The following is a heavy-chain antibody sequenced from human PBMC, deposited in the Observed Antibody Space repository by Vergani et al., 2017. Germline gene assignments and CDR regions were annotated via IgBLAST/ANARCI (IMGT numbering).Heavy chain of an antibody. J-gene: IGHJ4*02. V-gene: IGHV4-39*01. Sequence: QVQLQESGPGLVKPSETLSLTCTVSGGSISSSSYYWGWIRQPPGKGLEWIGSIYYSGSTYYNPSLKSRVTISVDTSKNQFSLKLSSVTAADTAVYYCARLGRRMRTYYYDSSCYYDWGQGTLVTVSS. CDR2: IYYSGST. CDR1: GGSISSSSYY. CDR3: ARLGRRMRTYYYDSSCYYD. D-gene: IGHD3-22*01.